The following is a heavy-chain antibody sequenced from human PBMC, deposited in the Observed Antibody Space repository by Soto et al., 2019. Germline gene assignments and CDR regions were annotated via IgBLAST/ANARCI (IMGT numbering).Heavy chain of an antibody. CDR2: VSYDGSNK. CDR1: GFTFSSYG. J-gene: IGHJ6*02. Sequence: LILSCAASGFTFSSYGMHWVRQAPGKGLEWVAVVSYDGSNKYYADSVKGRFTISRDNSKNTLYLQMNSLRAEDTAVYYCAKGPNFAGSGSYYRSYYYYGTDVWGQGTTVTVSS. CDR3: AKGPNFAGSGSYYRSYYYYGTDV. D-gene: IGHD3-10*01. V-gene: IGHV3-30*18.